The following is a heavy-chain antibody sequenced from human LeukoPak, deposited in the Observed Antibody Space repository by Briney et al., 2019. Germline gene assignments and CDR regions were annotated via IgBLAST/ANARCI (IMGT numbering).Heavy chain of an antibody. CDR3: ARGLSGYCSSTSCRARGGWFDP. D-gene: IGHD2-2*03. Sequence: SETLSLTCAVYGGSFSGYYWSWIRQPPGKGLEWIGEINHSGSTNYNPSLKSRVTISVDTSKNQFSLKLSSVTAADTAVYYCARGLSGYCSSTSCRARGGWFDPWGQGTLVTVSS. CDR1: GGSFSGYY. V-gene: IGHV4-34*01. J-gene: IGHJ5*02. CDR2: INHSGST.